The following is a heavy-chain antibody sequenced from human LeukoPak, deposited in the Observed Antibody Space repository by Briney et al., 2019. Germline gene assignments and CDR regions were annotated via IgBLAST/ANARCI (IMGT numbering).Heavy chain of an antibody. CDR1: GGSISSGGYH. D-gene: IGHD3-10*01. J-gene: IGHJ5*02. V-gene: IGHV4-31*03. CDR2: IYYSGST. CDR3: ARGRLLWFGVNWFDP. Sequence: PSQTLSLTCTVSGGSISSGGYHWSWIRQHPGKGLEWIGYIYYSGSTYYNPSLKSRVTISVDTSKNQFSLKLSSVTAADTAVYYCARGRLLWFGVNWFDPWGQGTLVTVSS.